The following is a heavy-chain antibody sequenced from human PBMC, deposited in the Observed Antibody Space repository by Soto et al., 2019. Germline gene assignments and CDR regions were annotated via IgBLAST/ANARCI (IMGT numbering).Heavy chain of an antibody. Sequence: VSGGSMSRQTYYGCWIIQRTGKGLESIGSIYYSGSTYYNPSLKSRVTISVDTSKNQFSLKMSSVTAADTAVYYCVRPSDIVATKCPFDIWCQGTIVT. D-gene: IGHD5-12*01. CDR2: IYYSGST. CDR1: GGSMSRQTYY. V-gene: IGHV4-39*01. CDR3: VRPSDIVATKCPFDI. J-gene: IGHJ3*02.